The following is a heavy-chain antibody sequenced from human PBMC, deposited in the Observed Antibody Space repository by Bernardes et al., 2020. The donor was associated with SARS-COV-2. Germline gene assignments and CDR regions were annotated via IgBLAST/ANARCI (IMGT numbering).Heavy chain of an antibody. CDR2: INPSVGST. J-gene: IGHJ5*02. V-gene: IGHV1-46*03. D-gene: IGHD6-25*01. CDR3: ARGTAGLTNDP. CDR1: GYTFTLYF. Sequence: ASVKVSCKAAGYTFTLYFMHRVRQAPGQGREWKGMINPSVGSTNYAQKLQGRVTMTRDTSTSTVYMELSSLRSDDTAIYFCARGTAGLTNDPWGQGTLVTVSS.